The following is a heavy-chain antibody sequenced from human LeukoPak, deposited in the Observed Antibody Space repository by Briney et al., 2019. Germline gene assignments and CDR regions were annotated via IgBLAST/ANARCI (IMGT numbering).Heavy chain of an antibody. V-gene: IGHV3-23*01. CDR2: INDSGGST. Sequence: GGSLRLSCAASGFTFSNYAMNWVRQAPGKGLEWVSSINDSGGSTYYADSVKGRFTISRDNSKNTLYLQMNSLRAEDTAVYYCAKREYNFWSGYFFWGQGTLVTVSS. J-gene: IGHJ4*02. D-gene: IGHD3-3*01. CDR1: GFTFSNYA. CDR3: AKREYNFWSGYFF.